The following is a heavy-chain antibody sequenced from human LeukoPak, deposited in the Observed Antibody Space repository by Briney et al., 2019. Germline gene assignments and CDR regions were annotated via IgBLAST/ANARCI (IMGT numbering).Heavy chain of an antibody. CDR1: GFTFSDYG. D-gene: IGHD3/OR15-3a*01. CDR3: VRWTYDY. CDR2: ISYDGSNK. Sequence: PGGSLRLSCAASGFTFSDYGMHWVRQAPGKGLERVAVISYDGSNKYYADSVKGRFTISRDNSKNTLYLQMNSLRAEDTAVYYCVRWTYDYWGQGTLVTVSS. V-gene: IGHV3-30*03. J-gene: IGHJ4*02.